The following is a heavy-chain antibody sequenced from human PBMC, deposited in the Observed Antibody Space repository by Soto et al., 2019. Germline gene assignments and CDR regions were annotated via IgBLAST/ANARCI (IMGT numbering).Heavy chain of an antibody. Sequence: QVQLQQWGAGLLKPSETLSLTCAVYGGSFSGYYWSWIRQPPGKGLEWIGEINHSGSTNYNPSLKRRVTISVDTSKNQFSLKLSSVTAADTAVYYCARARRETYCSGGSCYSFYYYMDVWGKGTTVTVSS. D-gene: IGHD2-15*01. CDR3: ARARRETYCSGGSCYSFYYYMDV. CDR2: INHSGST. J-gene: IGHJ6*03. CDR1: GGSFSGYY. V-gene: IGHV4-34*01.